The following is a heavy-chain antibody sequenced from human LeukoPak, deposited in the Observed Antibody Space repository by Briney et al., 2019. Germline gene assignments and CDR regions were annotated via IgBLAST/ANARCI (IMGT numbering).Heavy chain of an antibody. D-gene: IGHD2-2*02. J-gene: IGHJ5*02. CDR1: GFTFSGYA. V-gene: IGHV3-23*01. Sequence: PGGSLRLSCAASGFTFSGYAMSWVRQAPGKGLEWVSAISGSGGSTYYADSVKGRFTISRDNSKNTLYLQMNSLRAEDTAVYYCAKGGYCSSTSCYTSWFDPWGQGTLVTVSS. CDR2: ISGSGGST. CDR3: AKGGYCSSTSCYTSWFDP.